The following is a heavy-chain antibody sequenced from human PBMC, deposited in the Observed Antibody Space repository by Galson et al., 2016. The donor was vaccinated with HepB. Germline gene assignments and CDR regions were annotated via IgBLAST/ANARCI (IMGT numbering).Heavy chain of an antibody. D-gene: IGHD3-9*01. CDR3: ARAQYVSLLTGYYPHYFDY. CDR2: IYHSGST. CDR1: GASISSSYW. V-gene: IGHV4-4*02. J-gene: IGHJ4*02. Sequence: SETLSLTCAVSGASISSSYWWGWVRQPPGKGLEWIGEIYHSGSTNYNPSLKSRVTISIDKSKNQLSLRLTSVSAADTALYYCARAQYVSLLTGYYPHYFDYWGPGTLVTVSS.